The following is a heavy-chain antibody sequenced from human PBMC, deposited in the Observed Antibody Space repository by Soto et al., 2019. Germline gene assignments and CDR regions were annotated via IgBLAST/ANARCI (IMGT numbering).Heavy chain of an antibody. D-gene: IGHD3-22*01. CDR3: ARKTRITIIVVVYTYFDN. J-gene: IGHJ4*02. CDR2: IYHSGST. Sequence: SETLSLTCAVSGGSISSSNWWSWVRQPPGKGLEWIGEIYHSGSTNYNPSLKSRVTISVDKSKNQFSLKLSSVTAADTAVYYCARKTRITIIVVVYTYFDNWGQGTPVTISS. V-gene: IGHV4-4*02. CDR1: GGSISSSNW.